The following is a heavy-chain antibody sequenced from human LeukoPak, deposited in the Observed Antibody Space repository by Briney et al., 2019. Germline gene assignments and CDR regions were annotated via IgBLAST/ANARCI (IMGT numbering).Heavy chain of an antibody. V-gene: IGHV3-21*01. Sequence: GGSLRLSCAASGFTFSSYSMNWVCQAPGKGLEWVSSISSSSSYIYYADSVKGRLTISRDNAKNSLYLQMNSLRAEDTAVYYCARGWEWLRFIVGSLYFDYWGQGTLVTVSS. CDR2: ISSSSSYI. D-gene: IGHD5-12*01. CDR1: GFTFSSYS. J-gene: IGHJ4*02. CDR3: ARGWEWLRFIVGSLYFDY.